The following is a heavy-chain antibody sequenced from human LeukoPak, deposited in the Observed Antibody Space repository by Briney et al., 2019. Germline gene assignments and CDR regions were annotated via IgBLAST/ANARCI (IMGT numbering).Heavy chain of an antibody. V-gene: IGHV3-53*01. CDR1: GVTFSSNY. J-gene: IGHJ3*02. CDR2: IYSGGST. CDR3: ARENEYSYGDAFDI. Sequence: GGSLRLSCAASGVTFSSNYMSWVRQAPGKGLEWVSVIYSGGSTYYADSVKRRFTISRDNAKNTLYHQMNSRRAEDKAVYYCARENEYSYGDAFDIWGQGTMVTVSS. D-gene: IGHD5-18*01.